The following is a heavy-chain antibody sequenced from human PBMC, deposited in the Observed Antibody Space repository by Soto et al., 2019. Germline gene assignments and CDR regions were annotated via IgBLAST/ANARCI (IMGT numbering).Heavy chain of an antibody. CDR2: ISYDGSNK. D-gene: IGHD1-26*01. V-gene: IGHV3-30-3*01. Sequence: PGGSLRLSCAAAGFTFSSYAMHWVRQAPGKGLEWVAVISYDGSNKYYADSVKGRFTISRDNSKNTLYLQMNSLRAEDTAVYYCAREKWVRNAFDIWGQGTMVTVSS. CDR3: AREKWVRNAFDI. J-gene: IGHJ3*02. CDR1: GFTFSSYA.